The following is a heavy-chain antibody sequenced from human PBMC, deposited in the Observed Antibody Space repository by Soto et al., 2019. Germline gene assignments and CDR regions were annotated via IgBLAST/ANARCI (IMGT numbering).Heavy chain of an antibody. CDR1: GFIFSSYG. Sequence: GGSLRLSCAASGFIFSSYGMHWVRQAPGKGLEWVAAIWYDGSNKYYADSVKGRFTISRDNSKNTLYLQMNSLRAEDTAVYYCERDHVVTTIVGWFDPWGQGTLVTVSS. J-gene: IGHJ5*02. V-gene: IGHV3-33*01. CDR2: IWYDGSNK. D-gene: IGHD3-22*01. CDR3: ERDHVVTTIVGWFDP.